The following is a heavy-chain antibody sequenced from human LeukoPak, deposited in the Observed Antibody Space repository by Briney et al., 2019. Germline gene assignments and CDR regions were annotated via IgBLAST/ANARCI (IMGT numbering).Heavy chain of an antibody. CDR3: ARDTPAHRYYYDSSGHAFDI. CDR2: MNPNSGNT. CDR1: GYTFTSYD. J-gene: IGHJ3*02. D-gene: IGHD3-22*01. Sequence: GASVKVSCKASGYTFTSYDINWVRQATGQGLEWMGWMNPNSGNTGYAQKFQGRVTITRDTSASTAYMELSSLRSEDTAVYYCARDTPAHRYYYDSSGHAFDIWGQGTMVTVSS. V-gene: IGHV1-8*01.